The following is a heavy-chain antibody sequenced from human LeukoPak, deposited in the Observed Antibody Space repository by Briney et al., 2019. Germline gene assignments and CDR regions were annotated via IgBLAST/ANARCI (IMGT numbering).Heavy chain of an antibody. CDR2: ISAYNGNT. V-gene: IGHV1-18*01. J-gene: IGHJ6*02. Sequence: ASVKVSCKASGYTFTSYGISWGRQAPGQGLEWMGWISAYNGNTNYAQKLQGRVTMTTDTSTSTAYMELRSLRSDDTAVYYCAREGDYGDYRVYYYGMDVWGQGTTVTVSS. CDR3: AREGDYGDYRVYYYGMDV. CDR1: GYTFTSYG. D-gene: IGHD4-17*01.